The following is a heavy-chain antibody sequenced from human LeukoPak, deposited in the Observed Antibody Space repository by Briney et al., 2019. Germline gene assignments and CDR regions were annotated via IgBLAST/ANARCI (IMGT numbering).Heavy chain of an antibody. J-gene: IGHJ5*02. V-gene: IGHV1-2*06. D-gene: IGHD1-26*01. CDR1: GYTFTGYY. Sequence: ASVKVSCKASGYTFTGYYMHWVRQAPGQGLEWMGRINPNSGGTNYAQKFQGRVTMTRDTSISTAYMELSSLRSEDTAVYYCARDWDVGNWFDPWGQGTLVTVSS. CDR3: ARDWDVGNWFDP. CDR2: INPNSGGT.